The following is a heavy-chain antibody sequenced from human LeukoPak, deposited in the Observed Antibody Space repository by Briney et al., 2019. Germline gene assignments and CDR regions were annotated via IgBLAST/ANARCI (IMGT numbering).Heavy chain of an antibody. CDR1: GGSISSGGFY. J-gene: IGHJ6*02. Sequence: SQTLSLTCTVSGGSISSGGFYWSWIRQHPGKGLEWIGYIYYSGSTYYNPSLKSRVTVSVDTSKNQFSLKLSSVTAADTAVYYCASGYCSGGSCYSDYYYYGMDVWGQGTTVTVSS. CDR2: IYYSGST. V-gene: IGHV4-31*03. D-gene: IGHD2-15*01. CDR3: ASGYCSGGSCYSDYYYYGMDV.